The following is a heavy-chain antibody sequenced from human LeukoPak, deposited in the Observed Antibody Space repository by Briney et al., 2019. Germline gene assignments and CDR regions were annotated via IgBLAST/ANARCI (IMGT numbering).Heavy chain of an antibody. CDR1: GFTFTTYW. CDR3: ARDREVVVAARLFDY. Sequence: GGSLRLSCAASGFTFTTYWMGWVRQAPGKGLEWVASIKQDGNEKYYVDSVKGRFTISRDNAKNSLYLQMNSLRAEDTAVYYCARDREVVVAARLFDYWGQGTLVTVSS. D-gene: IGHD2-15*01. V-gene: IGHV3-7*01. J-gene: IGHJ4*02. CDR2: IKQDGNEK.